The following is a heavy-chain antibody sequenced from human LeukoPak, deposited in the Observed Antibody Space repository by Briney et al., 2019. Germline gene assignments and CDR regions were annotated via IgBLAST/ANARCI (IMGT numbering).Heavy chain of an antibody. CDR1: GYSFTSYD. CDR2: ISAYNGNT. CDR3: ARDSSGWSHPVDY. J-gene: IGHJ4*02. Sequence: ASVKVSCKAAGYSFTSYDISWVRQAPGQGLEWMGWISAYNGNTNYAQKLQGRVTMTTDTSTSTAYMELRSLRPDDTAVYYCARDSSGWSHPVDYWGQGTLVTVSS. D-gene: IGHD6-19*01. V-gene: IGHV1-18*01.